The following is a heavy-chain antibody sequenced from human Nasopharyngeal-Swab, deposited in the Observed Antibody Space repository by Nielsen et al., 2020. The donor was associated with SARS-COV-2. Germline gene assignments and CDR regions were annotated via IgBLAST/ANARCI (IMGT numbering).Heavy chain of an antibody. Sequence: GGSLRLSFAASGFTSSSFAMPWVRQAPGKGLEWVAVISYDGSNKYYADSVKGRFTISRNNSKNTLYLQMNSLRPEDTAVYYCARGDLEPELLWFGELLYYFDYWGQGTLVTVSS. CDR2: ISYDGSNK. V-gene: IGHV3-30*04. CDR1: GFTSSSFA. D-gene: IGHD3-10*01. CDR3: ARGDLEPELLWFGELLYYFDY. J-gene: IGHJ4*02.